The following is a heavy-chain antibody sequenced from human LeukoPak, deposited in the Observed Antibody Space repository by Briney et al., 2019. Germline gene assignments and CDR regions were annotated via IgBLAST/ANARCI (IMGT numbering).Heavy chain of an antibody. J-gene: IGHJ3*02. D-gene: IGHD1-26*01. CDR1: GFTFSSYG. V-gene: IGHV3-74*01. CDR2: LNNDGSST. Sequence: GGSLRLSCAASGFTFSSYGMHWVRQAPGKGLVWVSRLNNDGSSTNYADSVKGRFTISRDNAKNTLYLQLNSLRAEDTAVYYCARIAWDAFDIWGQETMVTVSS. CDR3: ARIAWDAFDI.